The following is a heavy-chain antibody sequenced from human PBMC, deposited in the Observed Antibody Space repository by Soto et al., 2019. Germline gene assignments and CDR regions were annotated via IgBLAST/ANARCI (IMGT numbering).Heavy chain of an antibody. Sequence: ASVKVSCKASGYTFTDYYTYWLRQAPGHGLEWMGWINPNSGATNYAHNFQGRVTMTRDTSIRAAYMELSRLSSDDTAVYYCAKDQGGYMVSGMDVWGQGTTVTVSS. CDR1: GYTFTDYY. CDR3: AKDQGGYMVSGMDV. CDR2: INPNSGAT. V-gene: IGHV1-2*02. D-gene: IGHD2-2*02. J-gene: IGHJ6*02.